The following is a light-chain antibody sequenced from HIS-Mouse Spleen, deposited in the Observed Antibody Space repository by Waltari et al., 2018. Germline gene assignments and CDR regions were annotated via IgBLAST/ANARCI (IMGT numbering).Light chain of an antibody. V-gene: IGLV1-44*01. CDR2: SNN. CDR3: AAWDDSLNGNYV. J-gene: IGLJ1*01. CDR1: SSNIGSNT. Sequence: QSVLTQPPSASGTPGQRVTISCSGSSSNIGSNTVNWYQQLPGTAPKLLIYSNNQRPSGVPHRFSGSQSGTSASLAISGLQSEDEADYYCAAWDDSLNGNYVFGTGTKVTVL.